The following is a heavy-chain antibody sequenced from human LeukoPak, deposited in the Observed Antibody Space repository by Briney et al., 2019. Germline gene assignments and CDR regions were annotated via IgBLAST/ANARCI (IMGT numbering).Heavy chain of an antibody. V-gene: IGHV4-34*01. CDR2: INHSGST. CDR3: ARETYCSSTSCYSADYYYYMDV. D-gene: IGHD2-2*01. J-gene: IGHJ6*03. Sequence: SETLSLTCAVYGGSFSGYYWSWIRQPPGKGLEWIGEINHSGSTNYNPSLKSRVTISVDTSKNQFSLKLSSVTAADTAVYYCARETYCSSTSCYSADYYYYMDVWGKGTTGTVSS. CDR1: GGSFSGYY.